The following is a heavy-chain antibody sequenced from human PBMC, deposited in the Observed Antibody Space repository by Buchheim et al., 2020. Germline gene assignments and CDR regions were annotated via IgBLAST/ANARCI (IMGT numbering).Heavy chain of an antibody. CDR1: GGTFSSYA. J-gene: IGHJ4*02. CDR3: ARGRTVLEWLLSYSSFDY. Sequence: QVQLVQSGAEVKKPGSSVKVSCKASGGTFSSYAINWVRQATGQGLEWMGWMNPNSGNTGYAQKFQGRVTMTRNTSISTAYMELSSLRSEDTAVYYCARGRTVLEWLLSYSSFDYWGQGTL. V-gene: IGHV1-8*02. CDR2: MNPNSGNT. D-gene: IGHD3-3*01.